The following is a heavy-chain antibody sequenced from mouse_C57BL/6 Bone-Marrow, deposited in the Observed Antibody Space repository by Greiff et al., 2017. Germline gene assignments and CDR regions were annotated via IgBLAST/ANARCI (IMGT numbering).Heavy chain of an antibody. Sequence: VQLQQPGAELVKPGASVKLSCKASGYTFTSYWMHWVKQRPGQGLEWIGMIHPNSGSTNYNEKFKSKATLTVDKSSSTAYMQLSSLTSEDSAVYYCAGPYYGSSYEYFDVWGTGTTVTVS. V-gene: IGHV1-64*01. J-gene: IGHJ1*03. CDR1: GYTFTSYW. CDR3: AGPYYGSSYEYFDV. CDR2: IHPNSGST. D-gene: IGHD1-1*01.